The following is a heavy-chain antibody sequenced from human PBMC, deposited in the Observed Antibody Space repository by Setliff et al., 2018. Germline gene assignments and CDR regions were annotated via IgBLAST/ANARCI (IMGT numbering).Heavy chain of an antibody. V-gene: IGHV3-15*01. Sequence: GGSLRLSCAASGFTFTNAWMSWVRQAPGKGLEWVGRVKSKSDGETIDYAAPVEGKFTISRDYSRNTLSLQMNSMKTEDTAVYYCTTGATIWGQGTMVTVSS. CDR2: VKSKSDGETI. J-gene: IGHJ3*02. CDR3: TTGATI. CDR1: GFTFTNAW.